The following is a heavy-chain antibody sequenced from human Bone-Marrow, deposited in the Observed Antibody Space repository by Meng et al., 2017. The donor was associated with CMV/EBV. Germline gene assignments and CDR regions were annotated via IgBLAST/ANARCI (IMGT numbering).Heavy chain of an antibody. V-gene: IGHV1-69*05. J-gene: IGHJ4*02. CDR3: ARGVSGSYASHFDY. D-gene: IGHD1-26*01. Sequence: SAKVSCKASVGTFSSYAISWVRQAPGQGLEWMGGIIPIFGTANYAQKFQGRVTITTDESTSTAYMELSSLRSEDTAVYYCARGVSGSYASHFDYCGKGTLVTVSS. CDR1: VGTFSSYA. CDR2: IIPIFGTA.